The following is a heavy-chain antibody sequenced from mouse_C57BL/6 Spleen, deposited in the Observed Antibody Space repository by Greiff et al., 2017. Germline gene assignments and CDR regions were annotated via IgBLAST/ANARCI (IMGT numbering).Heavy chain of an antibody. CDR2: IDPSDSYT. D-gene: IGHD1-2*01. J-gene: IGHJ3*01. CDR1: GYTFTSYW. CDR3: ARSLRRSPFAY. V-gene: IGHV1-50*01. Sequence: QVHVKQPGAELVKPGASVKLSCKASGYTFTSYWMQWVKQRPGQGLEWIGEIDPSDSYTNYNQKFKGKATVTVDTSSSTAYMQLSSLTSEDSAVYYCARSLRRSPFAYWGQGTLVTVSA.